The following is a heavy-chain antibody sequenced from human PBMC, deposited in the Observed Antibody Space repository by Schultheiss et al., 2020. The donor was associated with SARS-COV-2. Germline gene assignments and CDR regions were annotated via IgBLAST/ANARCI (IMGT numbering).Heavy chain of an antibody. V-gene: IGHV3-30*18. CDR2: ISYDGTIT. D-gene: IGHD6-19*01. CDR1: GFTFSSFG. CDR3: AKGAVAGDDAFDI. Sequence: GESLKISCAASGFTFSSFGMHWVRQAPGKGLEWMATISYDGTITYYADSVKGRFTMSRDNSRNTLYLQMHILRPEDTAVYYCAKGAVAGDDAFDIWGQGTMVTVSS. J-gene: IGHJ3*02.